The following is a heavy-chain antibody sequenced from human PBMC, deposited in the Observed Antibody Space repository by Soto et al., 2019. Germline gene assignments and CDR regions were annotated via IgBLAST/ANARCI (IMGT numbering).Heavy chain of an antibody. CDR2: MNPNSGDT. CDR1: GYTFTTYD. J-gene: IGHJ4*02. Sequence: QVQLVQSGAEVQKPGASVKVSCKASGYTFTTYDINWVRQATGQGLEWMGWMNPNSGDTGYAQKLKGRVNMTRNTSIGTAYMELSSLRSEDTAVYYCARGRGYDASFDYWGQGTLVTVSS. CDR3: ARGRGYDASFDY. V-gene: IGHV1-8*01. D-gene: IGHD5-12*01.